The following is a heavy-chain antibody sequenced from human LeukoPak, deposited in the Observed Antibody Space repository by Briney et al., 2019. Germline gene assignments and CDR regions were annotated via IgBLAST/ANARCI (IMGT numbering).Heavy chain of an antibody. CDR2: ISATNGNT. CDR1: GYTFNTYD. V-gene: IGHV1-18*01. J-gene: IGHJ4*02. Sequence: ASVKVSCKTSGYTFNTYDISWERQAHGQGLERMRWISATNGNTNYAQKHKGRVSMTTDTSTSTAFMDLRSLRSDDTAVYYCAREGAERYYDILTGYYSLSFFDYWGQGTLVTVSS. CDR3: AREGAERYYDILTGYYSLSFFDY. D-gene: IGHD3-9*01.